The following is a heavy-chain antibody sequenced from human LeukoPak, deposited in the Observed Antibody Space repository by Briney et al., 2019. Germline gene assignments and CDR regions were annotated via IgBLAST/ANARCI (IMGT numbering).Heavy chain of an antibody. D-gene: IGHD3-3*01. Sequence: GGSLRLSCAASGFTFSSYAMSWVRQAPGKGLEWVSAISGSGVSTYYADSVKGRFTISRDNSKNTLDLQMNSLRAEDTAVYYCAKDEYYDFWSGSDVWGQGTTVTVSS. CDR3: AKDEYYDFWSGSDV. J-gene: IGHJ6*02. CDR2: ISGSGVST. CDR1: GFTFSSYA. V-gene: IGHV3-23*01.